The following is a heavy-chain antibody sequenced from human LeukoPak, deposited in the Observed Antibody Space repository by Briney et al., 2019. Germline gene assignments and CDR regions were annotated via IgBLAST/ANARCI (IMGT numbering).Heavy chain of an antibody. CDR2: ISGYNGNT. CDR3: ARDVTAADLWFDP. Sequence: GASVKVSCKASGYPFTSYGVSWVRQAPGQGLEWMGWISGYNGNTNYAQKLQGRVTMAIDTSTSTAYVELRSLRSDDTAVYYCARDVTAADLWFDPWGQGTLVTVSS. V-gene: IGHV1-18*01. CDR1: GYPFTSYG. D-gene: IGHD6-13*01. J-gene: IGHJ5*02.